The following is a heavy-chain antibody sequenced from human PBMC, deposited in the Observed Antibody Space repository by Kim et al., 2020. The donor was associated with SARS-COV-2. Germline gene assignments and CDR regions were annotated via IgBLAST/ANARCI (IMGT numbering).Heavy chain of an antibody. V-gene: IGHV1-18*01. Sequence: ASVKVSCKASGYTFTSYGISWVRQAPGQGLEWMGWISAYNGNTNYAQKLQGRVTMTTDTSTSTAYMELRSLRSDDTAVYYCARDGNYYDSSGYHPFDYCGQGTLVTVSS. CDR2: ISAYNGNT. CDR3: ARDGNYYDSSGYHPFDY. J-gene: IGHJ4*02. D-gene: IGHD3-22*01. CDR1: GYTFTSYG.